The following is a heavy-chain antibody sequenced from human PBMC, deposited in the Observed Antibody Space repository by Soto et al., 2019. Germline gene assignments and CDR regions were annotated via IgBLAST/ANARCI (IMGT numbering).Heavy chain of an antibody. V-gene: IGHV4-59*01. J-gene: IGHJ4*02. CDR1: GASISSSY. CDR3: ARGGNRYSNVASGVGGFDY. CDR2: VYHTGST. Sequence: PSETLSLTCTVSGASISSSYWSWIRQSPGKGLEWIGYVYHTGSTNYNPSLKSRATISLDTSKSQFSLNLTSLTTAATAVYFCARGGNRYSNVASGVGGFDYWGQGSLVTVSS. D-gene: IGHD5-12*01.